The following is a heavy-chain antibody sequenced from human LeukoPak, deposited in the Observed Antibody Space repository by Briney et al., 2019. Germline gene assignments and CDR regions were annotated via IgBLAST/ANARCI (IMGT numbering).Heavy chain of an antibody. D-gene: IGHD1-26*01. CDR3: ARVLYSGSYFDY. V-gene: IGHV3-30-3*01. J-gene: IGHJ4*02. CDR1: GFTFSSYA. CDR2: ISYDGSNK. Sequence: PGRSLRLSCAASGFTFSSYAMHWVRQAPGKGLEWVAVISYDGSNKYYADSVKGRFTISRDNSKNTLYLQMNSLRAEDTAVYYCARVLYSGSYFDYWGQGTQVTVSS.